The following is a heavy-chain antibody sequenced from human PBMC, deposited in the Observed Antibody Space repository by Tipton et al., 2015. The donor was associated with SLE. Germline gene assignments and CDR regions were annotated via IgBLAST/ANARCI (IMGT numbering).Heavy chain of an antibody. CDR2: IDYSEST. CDR1: GGSISSYY. V-gene: IGHV4-59*01. D-gene: IGHD5-12*01. Sequence: TLSLTCTVSGGSISSYYWSWIRQPPGKGLEWIGYIDYSESTNYIPSHKSRVTISVDTSKNQFSLKLSSVTAADTAVYYCAKGGYDNWFDPWGQGTLVTVSS. J-gene: IGHJ5*02. CDR3: AKGGYDNWFDP.